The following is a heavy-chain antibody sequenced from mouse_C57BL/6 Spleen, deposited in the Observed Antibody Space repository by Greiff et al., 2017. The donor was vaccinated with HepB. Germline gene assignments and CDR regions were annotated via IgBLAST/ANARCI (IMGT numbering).Heavy chain of an antibody. V-gene: IGHV5-9*01. CDR1: GFTFSSYT. J-gene: IGHJ1*03. D-gene: IGHD1-1*01. CDR2: ISGGGGNT. CDR3: ARHAPGSSFYWYFDV. Sequence: LQQSGGGLVKPGGSLKLSCAASGFTFSSYTMSWVRQTPEKRLEWVATISGGGGNTYYPDSVKGRFTISRDNAKNTLYLQMSSLRSEDTALYYCARHAPGSSFYWYFDVWGTGTTVTVSS.